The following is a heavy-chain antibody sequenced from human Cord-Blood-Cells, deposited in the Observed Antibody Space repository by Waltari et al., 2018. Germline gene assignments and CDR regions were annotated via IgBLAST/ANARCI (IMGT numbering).Heavy chain of an antibody. D-gene: IGHD6-6*01. CDR1: GFTFSSYA. J-gene: IGHJ3*02. CDR2: ISGSGDST. Sequence: EVQLLESGGGLVQPGGSLRLSCAASGFTFSSYAMSWVRQAPGKGLEWVSAISGSGDSTYYADSVKGRFTISRDNSKNTLYLQMNSLRAEDTAVYYCAVYQLVLGAFDIWGQGTMVTVSS. V-gene: IGHV3-23*01. CDR3: AVYQLVLGAFDI.